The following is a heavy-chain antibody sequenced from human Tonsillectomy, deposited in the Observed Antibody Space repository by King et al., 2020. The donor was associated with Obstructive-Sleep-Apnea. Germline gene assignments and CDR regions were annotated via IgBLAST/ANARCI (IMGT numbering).Heavy chain of an antibody. CDR3: AHSRFSSSLWGMDV. J-gene: IGHJ6*02. Sequence: TLKESGPTLVKPTQTLTLTCTFSGFSLSSSGVGVGWIRQPPGKALEWLALISWDDDKRYSPSLKSRVTITKDTSKNQVVLTMTNMDPVDTATYYCAHSRFSSSLWGMDVWGQGTTVTVSS. V-gene: IGHV2-5*02. CDR1: GFSLSSSGVG. D-gene: IGHD6-13*01. CDR2: ISWDDDK.